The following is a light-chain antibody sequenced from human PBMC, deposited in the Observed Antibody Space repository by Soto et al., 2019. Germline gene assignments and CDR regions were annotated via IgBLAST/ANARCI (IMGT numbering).Light chain of an antibody. CDR1: NSDIGGYNY. J-gene: IGLJ1*01. CDR2: DVS. V-gene: IGLV2-14*03. CDR3: SSYTSSGTPYV. Sequence: QSALTQPASVSGSPGQSITISCTGTNSDIGGYNYVSWYQHHPGKAPKLMIYDVSNRPSGVSNRFSGSKSANTASLTISGLQAEDEADYYSSSYTSSGTPYVFGTGTKLTVL.